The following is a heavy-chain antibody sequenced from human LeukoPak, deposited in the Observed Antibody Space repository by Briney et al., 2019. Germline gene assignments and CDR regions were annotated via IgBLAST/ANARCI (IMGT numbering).Heavy chain of an antibody. D-gene: IGHD5-12*01. V-gene: IGHV4-39*01. CDR3: ARQASPFDY. CDR1: GGSISSSSYY. CDR2: IYYSGST. Sequence: PSQTLSLTCTVSGGSISSSSYYWGWIRQPPGKGLEWMGSIYYSGSTYYNPSLKSRVTISVDTSKNQFSLKLSSVTAADTAVYYCARQASPFDYWGQGTLVTVSS. J-gene: IGHJ4*02.